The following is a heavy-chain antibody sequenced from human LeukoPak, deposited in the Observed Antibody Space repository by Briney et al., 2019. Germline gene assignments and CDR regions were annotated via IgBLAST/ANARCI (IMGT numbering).Heavy chain of an antibody. V-gene: IGHV3-30*04. D-gene: IGHD3-22*01. Sequence: PGGSLRLSCAASGFTFSSYAMHWVRQAPGKGLEWVAVISYDGSNKYYADSVKGRFTISRDNSKNTLYLQMNSLRAEDTAVYYCAREYYYDSSGYPCYFDYWGQGTLVTVSS. CDR3: AREYYYDSSGYPCYFDY. CDR2: ISYDGSNK. CDR1: GFTFSSYA. J-gene: IGHJ4*02.